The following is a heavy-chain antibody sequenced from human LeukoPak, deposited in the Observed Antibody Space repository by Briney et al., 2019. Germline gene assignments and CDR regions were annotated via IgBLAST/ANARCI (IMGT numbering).Heavy chain of an antibody. Sequence: ASVNVSCKASGYAFTSYYMHWVRHAPGQGQEWMAIINPSGGSTSYAQNLQGRVTMTRDTSTSTVYMELSSLRSEDTAVYYCARGRWNDQRKTFDIWGQGTMVTVSS. J-gene: IGHJ3*02. CDR3: ARGRWNDQRKTFDI. V-gene: IGHV1-46*01. CDR2: INPSGGST. CDR1: GYAFTSYY. D-gene: IGHD1-1*01.